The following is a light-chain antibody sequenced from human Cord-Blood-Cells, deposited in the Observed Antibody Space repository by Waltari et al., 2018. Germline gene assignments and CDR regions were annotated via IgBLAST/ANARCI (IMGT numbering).Light chain of an antibody. V-gene: IGKV3-20*01. Sequence: EIVLTQSPGTLSLSPGERATLSCRVSQSVSSSYLAWYQKKPGQAPRLLIYGASSRATGIPDRFSGSGSGTDFTLTISRLEPEDFAVYYCQQYGSSPYTFGQGTKLEIK. CDR1: QSVSSSY. J-gene: IGKJ2*01. CDR3: QQYGSSPYT. CDR2: GAS.